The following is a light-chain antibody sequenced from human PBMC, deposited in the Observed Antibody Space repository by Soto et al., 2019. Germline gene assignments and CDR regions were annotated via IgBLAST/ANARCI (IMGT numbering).Light chain of an antibody. Sequence: EIVLTQSPSTRSLSPGERATLSCRASQSVSSYLALYQQKPGQAPRLLIYRASTRATGIPARFSGSGSGTEFTLTISSLQSEDFALYYCHQYENWPQTFGHGTKVDIK. CDR3: HQYENWPQT. V-gene: IGKV3-15*01. J-gene: IGKJ1*01. CDR2: RAS. CDR1: QSVSSY.